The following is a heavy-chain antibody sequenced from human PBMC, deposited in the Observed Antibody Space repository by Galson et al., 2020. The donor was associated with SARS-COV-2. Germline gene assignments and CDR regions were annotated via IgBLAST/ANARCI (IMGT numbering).Heavy chain of an antibody. CDR2: ISYDGSNK. V-gene: IGHV3-30*04. Sequence: GESLKISCAASGFTFSSYAMHWVRQAPGKGLEWVAVISYDGSNKYYADSVKGRFTISRDNSKNTLYLQMNSLRAEDTAVYYCARNSYGNAFDIWCQGTMVTVSS. CDR3: ARNSYGNAFDI. D-gene: IGHD5-18*01. CDR1: GFTFSSYA. J-gene: IGHJ3*02.